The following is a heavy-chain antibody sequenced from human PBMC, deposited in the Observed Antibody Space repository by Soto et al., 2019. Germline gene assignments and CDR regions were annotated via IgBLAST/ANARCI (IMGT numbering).Heavy chain of an antibody. CDR3: AREPYGDSQYFDY. CDR1: GFNFNSLS. D-gene: IGHD2-21*02. J-gene: IGHJ4*02. CDR2: ISHDGRVT. Sequence: QVQLVESGGGMVQPGTSLRLSCAASGFNFNSLSLHWVRQRPDKGLEWVAVISHDGRVTFYADFVKGRFTVSRDNSKNTTYLQVNSLRAEDTAVYYCAREPYGDSQYFDYWGQGTLVTVSS. V-gene: IGHV3-30*04.